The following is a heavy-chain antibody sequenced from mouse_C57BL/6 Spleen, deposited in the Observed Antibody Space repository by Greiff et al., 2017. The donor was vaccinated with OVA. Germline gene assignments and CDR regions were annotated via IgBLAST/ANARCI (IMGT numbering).Heavy chain of an antibody. D-gene: IGHD1-1*01. V-gene: IGHV1-54*01. CDR2: INPGSGGT. CDR1: GYAFTNYL. Sequence: VQLQQSGAELVRPGTSVKVSCKASGYAFTNYLIEWVKQRPGQGLEWIGVINPGSGGTNYTAKFKGKATLTADKSSSTSYMQLSSLTSEDSAVYFCARGEITTVVREFSYWYFDVWGTGTTVTVSS. J-gene: IGHJ1*03. CDR3: ARGEITTVVREFSYWYFDV.